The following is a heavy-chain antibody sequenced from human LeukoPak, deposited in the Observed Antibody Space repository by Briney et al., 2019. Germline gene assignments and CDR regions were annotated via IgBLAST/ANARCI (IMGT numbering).Heavy chain of an antibody. CDR1: GYTFTDYY. CDR3: ARLVTFRSRGYTYGYS. V-gene: IGHV1-2*06. Sequence: ASVKVSCKASGYTFTDYYMHWVRQAPDKGLEWMGRINCNTDDTIYAQKFQGRVTMTRDTSISTAYMELSGLRSDDTAVYYCARLVTFRSRGYTYGYSWGQGTLVTV. J-gene: IGHJ4*02. D-gene: IGHD5-18*01. CDR2: INCNTDDT.